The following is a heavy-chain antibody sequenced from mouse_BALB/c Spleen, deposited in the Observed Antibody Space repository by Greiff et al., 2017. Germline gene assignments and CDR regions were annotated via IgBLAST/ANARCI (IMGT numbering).Heavy chain of an antibody. V-gene: IGHV5-4*02. J-gene: IGHJ4*01. CDR2: ISDGGSYT. Sequence: EVQLVESGGGLVKPGGSLKISCAASGFSFSDYYMYWVRQTPEKRLEWVATISDGGSYTYYPDSVKGRFTISRDNAKNNLYLKMSSLKSEDTAMYYCARRGLRRDAMDYWGQGTSVTVSS. D-gene: IGHD2-4*01. CDR1: GFSFSDYY. CDR3: ARRGLRRDAMDY.